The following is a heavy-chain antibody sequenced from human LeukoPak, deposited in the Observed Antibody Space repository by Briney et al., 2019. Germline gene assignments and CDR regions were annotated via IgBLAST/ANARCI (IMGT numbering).Heavy chain of an antibody. CDR2: IYYSGST. V-gene: IGHV4-59*01. CDR3: ARRLESPWFDP. J-gene: IGHJ5*02. D-gene: IGHD5-24*01. CDR1: GGSISSYY. Sequence: PSETLFLTCTVSGGSISSYYWSWIRQPPGKGLEWIGYIYYSGSTNYNPSLKSRVTISVDTSKNQFSLKLSSVTAADTAVYYCARRLESPWFDPWGQGTLVTVSS.